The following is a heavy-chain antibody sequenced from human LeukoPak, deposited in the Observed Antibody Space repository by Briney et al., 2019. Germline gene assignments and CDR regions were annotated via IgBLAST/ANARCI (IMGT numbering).Heavy chain of an antibody. V-gene: IGHV6-1*01. D-gene: IGHD5-24*01. J-gene: IGHJ4*02. CDR3: ATCRDGYSFYFDY. CDR1: GDSVSSNSAA. Sequence: SQTLSLTCALSGDSVSSNSAAWDWIRQSHREALSGWEGHTTGPSGITINPDTSKNQFSLKLSSVTAADTAVYYCATCRDGYSFYFDYWGQGTLVTVSS. CDR2: HTTGPSG.